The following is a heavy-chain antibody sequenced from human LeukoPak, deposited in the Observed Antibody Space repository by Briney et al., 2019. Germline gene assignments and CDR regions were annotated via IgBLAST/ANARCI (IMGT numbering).Heavy chain of an antibody. Sequence: SQTLSLTCTVSGGSISSGGYYWSWIGQHPGKGLEWIGYIYYSGSTYYNPSLKSRVTISVDTSKNQFSLKLSSVTATDTAVYYCARGYYDFWSGYYPNWFDPWGQGTLVTVSS. CDR1: GGSISSGGYY. CDR2: IYYSGST. J-gene: IGHJ5*02. D-gene: IGHD3-3*01. CDR3: ARGYYDFWSGYYPNWFDP. V-gene: IGHV4-31*03.